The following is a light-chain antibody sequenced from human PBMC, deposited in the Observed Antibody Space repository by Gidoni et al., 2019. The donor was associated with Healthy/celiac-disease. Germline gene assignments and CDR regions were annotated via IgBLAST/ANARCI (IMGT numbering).Light chain of an antibody. CDR2: WAS. Sequence: DIVMTQSPDSLAVSLGERATINCKSSQSVLYSSNNKNYLAWYQQKPGQPPKLLIYWASTRESGVPDRFSGSGSGTDFTLTISSLQAEDVAVYYGQQYYSTPVTFGPXTKVDIK. CDR1: QSVLYSSNNKNY. V-gene: IGKV4-1*01. CDR3: QQYYSTPVT. J-gene: IGKJ3*01.